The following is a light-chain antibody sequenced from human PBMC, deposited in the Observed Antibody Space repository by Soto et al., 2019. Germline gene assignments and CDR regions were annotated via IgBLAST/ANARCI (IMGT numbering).Light chain of an antibody. CDR1: QSVTNSY. V-gene: IGKV3-20*01. J-gene: IGKJ3*01. Sequence: EIVLTQSPGTLSLSPGERVTLSCRASQSVTNSYLAWYQQKPGQAPRLLIYDASTRATGIPDRFRGSGSGTDFTLTISRLEPEDFALYYCQQYGRSPGLLTFGPGTKVDIK. CDR2: DAS. CDR3: QQYGRSPGLLT.